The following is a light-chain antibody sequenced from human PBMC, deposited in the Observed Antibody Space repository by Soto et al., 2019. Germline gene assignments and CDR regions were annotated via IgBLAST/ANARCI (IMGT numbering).Light chain of an antibody. CDR1: QSISTY. J-gene: IGKJ1*01. Sequence: DIQMTQSPSSLSASVGDRVTITCRASQSISTYLSWYQQKPGKAPKLLIYAASSLQSGVPSRFSGSGSGTDFTLTISSLQPEDFATYYCQQSSSTPWTFGQGTKVEIK. CDR3: QQSSSTPWT. V-gene: IGKV1-39*01. CDR2: AAS.